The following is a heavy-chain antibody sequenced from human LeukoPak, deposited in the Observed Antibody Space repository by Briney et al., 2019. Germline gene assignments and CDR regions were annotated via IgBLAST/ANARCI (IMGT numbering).Heavy chain of an antibody. Sequence: GGSLRLSCAASGFTLRSEWMSWLRQTPEKGLEWVANIKPDGSATAYVDSVKGRFTISRDNAKNSLFLQMNSLRPEDTAVYYCARVITIFGVVNPIFDYWGQGTLVTVSS. J-gene: IGHJ4*02. V-gene: IGHV3-7*01. CDR1: GFTLRSEW. D-gene: IGHD3-3*01. CDR3: ARVITIFGVVNPIFDY. CDR2: IKPDGSAT.